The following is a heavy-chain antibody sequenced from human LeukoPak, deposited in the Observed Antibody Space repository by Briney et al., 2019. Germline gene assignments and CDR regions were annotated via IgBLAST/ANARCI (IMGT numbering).Heavy chain of an antibody. CDR2: IYSGGST. CDR1: GGSISSSNY. D-gene: IGHD4-23*01. J-gene: IGHJ5*01. V-gene: IGHV3-53*01. CDR3: AREKGRQYGGGNNYFDS. Sequence: PSETLSLTCAVSGGSISSSNYMSWVRQAPGKGLEWVSVIYSGGSTYYADSVKGRFSISRDNSNNTVYLQMNSLRAEDTAVYYCAREKGRQYGGGNNYFDSWGQGTLVTVSS.